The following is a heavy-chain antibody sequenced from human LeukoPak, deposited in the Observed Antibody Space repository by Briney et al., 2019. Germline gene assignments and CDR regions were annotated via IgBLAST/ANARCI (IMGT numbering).Heavy chain of an antibody. CDR3: ARSYSSSSPPFYYYGMDV. Sequence: KTSETLSLTCTVSGGSISSSSYYWGWIRQPPGKGLEWIGSIYYSGSTYYNPSLKSRVTISVDTSKNQFSLKLSSVTAADTAVYYCARSYSSSSPPFYYYGMDVWGQGTTVTVSS. D-gene: IGHD6-6*01. CDR2: IYYSGST. V-gene: IGHV4-39*01. J-gene: IGHJ6*02. CDR1: GGSISSSSYY.